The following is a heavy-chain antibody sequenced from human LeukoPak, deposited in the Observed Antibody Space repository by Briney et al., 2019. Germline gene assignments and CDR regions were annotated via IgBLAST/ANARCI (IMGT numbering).Heavy chain of an antibody. CDR1: GFTFSSYA. CDR3: ARMGSGSLRWGMDV. V-gene: IGHV3-23*01. CDR2: ISGSGGST. J-gene: IGHJ6*02. D-gene: IGHD3-10*01. Sequence: GGSLRLSCAASGFTFSSYAMSWVRQAPGKGLEWVSAISGSGGSTYYADSVKGRFTISRDNSKNTLYLQMNSLRAEDTAVYYCARMGSGSLRWGMDVWGQGTTVSVSS.